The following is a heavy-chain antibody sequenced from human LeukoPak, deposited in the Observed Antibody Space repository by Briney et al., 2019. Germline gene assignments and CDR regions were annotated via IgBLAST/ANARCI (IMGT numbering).Heavy chain of an antibody. Sequence: GRSLRLSCAASGFTFSSYGMLWVRQAPGKGLVWVAVIWYDGSNKYYADSVKGRFTISRDNSKNTLYLQMNSLRAEDTAVYYCARAGPMVRGVIYYWGQGTLVTVSS. CDR3: ARAGPMVRGVIYY. CDR2: IWYDGSNK. D-gene: IGHD3-10*01. CDR1: GFTFSSYG. J-gene: IGHJ4*02. V-gene: IGHV3-33*01.